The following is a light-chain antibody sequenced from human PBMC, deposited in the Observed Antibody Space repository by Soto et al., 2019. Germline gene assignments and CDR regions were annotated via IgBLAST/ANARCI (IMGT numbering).Light chain of an antibody. CDR1: QSSAEF. V-gene: IGKV1-39*01. Sequence: DVQMTQSPSAPSASIGDRVTLTCRASQSSAEFLHLYQVKSYKGPNLLIDVPSLLQSGVPARLSGGGSGTEFTHTISNLHPEDFAVYYCQRLYRPVLSFGGGT. J-gene: IGKJ4*01. CDR3: QRLYRPVLS. CDR2: VPS.